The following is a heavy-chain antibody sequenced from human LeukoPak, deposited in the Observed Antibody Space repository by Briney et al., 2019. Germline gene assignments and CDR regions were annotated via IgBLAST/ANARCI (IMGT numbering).Heavy chain of an antibody. CDR1: GDSISSYY. J-gene: IGHJ4*02. D-gene: IGHD2-2*01. CDR2: IYYGGTT. CDR3: ARIQSSASPFDY. V-gene: IGHV4-59*01. Sequence: SETLSLTCTVSGDSISSYYWSWIRQPPGKRLEWIGYIYYGGTTTYNPSLESRVTISVDTSKNQFSLRLSSVTAADTAVYYCARIQSSASPFDYWGQGTLVTVSS.